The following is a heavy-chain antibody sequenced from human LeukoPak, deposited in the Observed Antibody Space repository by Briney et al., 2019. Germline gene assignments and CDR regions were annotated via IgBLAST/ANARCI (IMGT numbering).Heavy chain of an antibody. D-gene: IGHD2-15*01. Sequence: GASVTVSRKTSGYTFTSYGISWVRQAPGQGLEWMGWISASYDDTKYAQKLQGRVSMATDTSTSTAYMDLRSLTSDDTAVYYCARGPYCSGGSCYSQYFHYWGQGTLDTLSS. CDR1: GYTFTSYG. CDR2: ISASYDDT. V-gene: IGHV1-18*01. CDR3: ARGPYCSGGSCYSQYFHY. J-gene: IGHJ4*02.